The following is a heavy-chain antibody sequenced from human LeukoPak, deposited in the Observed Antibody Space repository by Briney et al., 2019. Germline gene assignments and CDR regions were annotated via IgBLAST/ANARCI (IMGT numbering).Heavy chain of an antibody. CDR3: ARFDYDYVWGRRGY. CDR1: GFTFSSYS. CDR2: ISSSSSYI. D-gene: IGHD3-16*01. V-gene: IGHV3-21*01. J-gene: IGHJ4*02. Sequence: GGSLRLSCAASGFTFSSYSMNWVRQAPGEGLEWVSSISSSSSYIYYADSVKGRFTISRDNAKNSLYLQMNSLRAEDTAVYYCARFDYDYVWGRRGYWGQGTLATVPS.